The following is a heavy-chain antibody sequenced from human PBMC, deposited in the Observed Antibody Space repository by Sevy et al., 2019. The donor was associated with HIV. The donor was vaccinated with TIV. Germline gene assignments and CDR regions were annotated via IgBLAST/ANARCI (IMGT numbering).Heavy chain of an antibody. CDR1: GFTFTDYF. CDR2: INPKSDDT. D-gene: IGHD3-22*01. Sequence: ASVKVSCKASGFTFTDYFIHWVRQAPGQGLEWMGWINPKSDDTNFAQKFQDRVTMTQDTSVSTAYMELSRLRSDDTAVYYCARSLRGFIHYDSSGSSTSHLDYWGQGTLVTVSS. CDR3: ARSLRGFIHYDSSGSSTSHLDY. J-gene: IGHJ4*02. V-gene: IGHV1-2*02.